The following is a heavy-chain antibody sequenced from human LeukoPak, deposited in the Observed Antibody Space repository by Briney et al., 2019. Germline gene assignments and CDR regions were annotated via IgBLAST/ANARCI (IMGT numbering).Heavy chain of an antibody. D-gene: IGHD3-10*01. CDR1: GFTFSTYA. V-gene: IGHV3-23*01. Sequence: PGGSLRLSCAASGFTFSTYAMSWVRQAPGKGLEWVSGIGGSGDSTYYADSVKGRFTISRDNAKNSLYLQMNSLRAENTAVYYCARDFSGSSSYDYWGQGTLVTVSS. CDR2: IGGSGDST. CDR3: ARDFSGSSSYDY. J-gene: IGHJ4*02.